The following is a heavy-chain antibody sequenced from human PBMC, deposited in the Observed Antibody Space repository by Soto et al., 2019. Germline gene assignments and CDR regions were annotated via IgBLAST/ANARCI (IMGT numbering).Heavy chain of an antibody. V-gene: IGHV3-30*18. J-gene: IGHJ6*02. D-gene: IGHD5-18*01. CDR1: GFSFSTYA. Sequence: QVQLVESGGGVVQPGRSLRLSCAASGFSFSTYAMHWVRQAPGKGLEWVAVISDDGSNKYYADSARGRFTISRDNSKKSLYLTMNGLRAEDTAGDYCAKETKVTTFLGYFYYYGMDVWGQGTTVTVSS. CDR2: ISDDGSNK. CDR3: AKETKVTTFLGYFYYYGMDV.